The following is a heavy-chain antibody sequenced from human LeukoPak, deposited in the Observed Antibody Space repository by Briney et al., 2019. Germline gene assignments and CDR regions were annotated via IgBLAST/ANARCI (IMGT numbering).Heavy chain of an antibody. D-gene: IGHD3-10*01. CDR1: GGSISSSSYY. CDR2: IYYSGST. CDR3: ARGYYGSGKMLYWFDP. Sequence: SETLSLTCTVSGGSISSSSYYWGWIRQPPGKGLEWIGSIYYSGSTYYNPSLKSRVTISVDTSKNQFSLKLSSVTAADTAVYYCARGYYGSGKMLYWFDPWGQGTLVTVSS. J-gene: IGHJ5*02. V-gene: IGHV4-39*07.